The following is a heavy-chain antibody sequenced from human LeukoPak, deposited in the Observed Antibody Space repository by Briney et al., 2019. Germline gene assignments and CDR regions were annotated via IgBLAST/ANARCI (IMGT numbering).Heavy chain of an antibody. V-gene: IGHV3-30*02. CDR3: ATDPVAGPEAYFDY. J-gene: IGHJ4*02. CDR2: IRYDGSNK. CDR1: GFTFSSYG. D-gene: IGHD6-19*01. Sequence: PGGSLRLSCAASGFTFSSYGMHWVRQAPGKGLEWVAFIRYDGSNKYYADSVKGRFTISRDNSKNTLYLQMNSLRAEDTAVYYCATDPVAGPEAYFDYWGQGTLVTVSS.